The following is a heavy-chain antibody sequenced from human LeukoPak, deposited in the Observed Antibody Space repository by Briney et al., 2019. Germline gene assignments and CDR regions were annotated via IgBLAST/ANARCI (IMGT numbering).Heavy chain of an antibody. CDR1: GFTSSSYA. Sequence: PGGSLRLSCAASGFTSSSYAMSWAGQAPGQGLEWVSGFSGGGGRTNYPDSVKGRFTISRDNSKNTLYLQMNSLRGEDTAVYYCAKAMVYSGRSYYYYGMDVWGQGTTVTVSS. D-gene: IGHD4-23*01. CDR2: FSGGGGRT. J-gene: IGHJ6*02. CDR3: AKAMVYSGRSYYYYGMDV. V-gene: IGHV3-23*01.